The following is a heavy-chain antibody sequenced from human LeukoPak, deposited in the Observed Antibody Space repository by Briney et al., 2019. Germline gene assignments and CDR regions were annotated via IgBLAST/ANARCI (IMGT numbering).Heavy chain of an antibody. CDR3: ARDPNGDYIGTFDM. Sequence: PGGSLRLSCAASEFTFSSYGMSWVRQAPGKGLEWVSSISGSGGSTQYADSVQGRFAISRDNSKNTLYLQMNSLRVEDTAVYICARDPNGDYIGTFDMWGRGTMVSVSS. CDR2: ISGSGGST. D-gene: IGHD4-17*01. CDR1: EFTFSSYG. J-gene: IGHJ3*02. V-gene: IGHV3-23*01.